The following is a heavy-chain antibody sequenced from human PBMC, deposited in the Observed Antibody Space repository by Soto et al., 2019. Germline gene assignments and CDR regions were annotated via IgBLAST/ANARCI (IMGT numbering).Heavy chain of an antibody. V-gene: IGHV4-31*03. Sequence: PSETLSLTCTVSGGSISSGGYYWSWIRQHPGKGLEWIGYIYYSGSTYYNPSLKSRVTISVDTSKNQFSLKLSSVTAADTAVYYCARDSRLPYWYFDLWGRGTLVNVSS. CDR2: IYYSGST. CDR1: GGSISSGGYY. J-gene: IGHJ2*01. CDR3: ARDSRLPYWYFDL. D-gene: IGHD4-17*01.